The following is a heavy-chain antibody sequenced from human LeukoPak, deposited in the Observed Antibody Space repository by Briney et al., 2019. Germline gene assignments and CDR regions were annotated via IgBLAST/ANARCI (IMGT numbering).Heavy chain of an antibody. V-gene: IGHV4-59*01. D-gene: IGHD6-13*01. CDR3: ASGITAASLIWYFEL. J-gene: IGHJ2*01. CDR2: IYFIGGS. CDR1: VDSISVYY. Sequence: SESLCLTCAVSVDSISVYYWSCIPEPPGKGVECIGYIYFIGGSKYNPSLKSRVTLSVATFKKQFSLNLSSVTVADTGVYYCASGITAASLIWYFELWGRGTLVTVSS.